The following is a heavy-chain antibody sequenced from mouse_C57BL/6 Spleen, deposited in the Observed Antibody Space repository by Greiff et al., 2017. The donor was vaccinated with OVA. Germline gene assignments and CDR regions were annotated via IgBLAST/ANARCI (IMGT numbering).Heavy chain of an antibody. Sequence: EVQLQQSGAELVRPGASVKLSCTASGFNIKDDYMHWVKQRPEQGLEWIGWIDPENGDTEYASKFQGKATITADTSSNTAYLQLSSLTSEDTAVYYCTTLTTVVARSYWYFDVWGTGTTVTVSS. V-gene: IGHV14-4*01. D-gene: IGHD1-1*01. J-gene: IGHJ1*03. CDR3: TTLTTVVARSYWYFDV. CDR1: GFNIKDDY. CDR2: IDPENGDT.